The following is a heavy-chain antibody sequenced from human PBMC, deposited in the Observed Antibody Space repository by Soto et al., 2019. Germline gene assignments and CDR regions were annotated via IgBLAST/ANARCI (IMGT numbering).Heavy chain of an antibody. Sequence: QVQLVESGGGLVKPGGSLRLSCAASGFTFSDYYMSWIRQAPGKWLEWVSYVGRSGTYTNYADSVKGRFTIYRDNAKNSLYLQMNSLSAEDTAVYYCATYDYDSSGYYYFAYWGQGTLVTVSS. D-gene: IGHD3-22*01. V-gene: IGHV3-11*06. CDR2: VGRSGTYT. CDR1: GFTFSDYY. J-gene: IGHJ4*02. CDR3: ATYDYDSSGYYYFAY.